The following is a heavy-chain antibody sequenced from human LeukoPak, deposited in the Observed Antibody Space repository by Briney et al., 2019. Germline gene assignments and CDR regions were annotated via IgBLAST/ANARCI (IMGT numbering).Heavy chain of an antibody. CDR1: GYSFTSYW. J-gene: IGHJ4*02. Sequence: GESLKISCKGSGYSFTSYWIGWVRQMPGKGLEWMGIIYPGDSDTRYSPSFQGQVTISADKSISTAYLQWSSLKASDTAMYYCARGYCSSTNCHMGFDQWGQGTLVTVSS. D-gene: IGHD2-2*01. V-gene: IGHV5-51*01. CDR3: ARGYCSSTNCHMGFDQ. CDR2: IYPGDSDT.